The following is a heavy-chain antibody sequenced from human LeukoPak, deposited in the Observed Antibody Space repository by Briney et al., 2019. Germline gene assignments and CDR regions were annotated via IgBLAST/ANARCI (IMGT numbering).Heavy chain of an antibody. J-gene: IGHJ4*02. CDR3: ARDRYGSGSYYPDY. V-gene: IGHV3-30*03. Sequence: GGSLRLSCAASGFTFSSYGMHWVRQAPGKGLEWVAVISYDGSNKYYADSVKGRFTISRDNAKNSLYLQMNSLRAEDTAVYYCARDRYGSGSYYPDYWGQGTLVTVSS. D-gene: IGHD3-10*01. CDR2: ISYDGSNK. CDR1: GFTFSSYG.